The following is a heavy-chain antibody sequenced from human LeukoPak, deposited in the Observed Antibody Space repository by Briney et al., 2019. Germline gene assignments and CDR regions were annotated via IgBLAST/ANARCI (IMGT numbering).Heavy chain of an antibody. CDR3: ARLGYCSSTSCCAYYGMDV. Sequence: GGSLRLSCAASGFTFSSYEMNWVRQAPGKGLEWVSYISSSGSTIYYADSVKGRFTISRDNAKNSLYLQMNSLRAEDTAVYYCARLGYCSSTSCCAYYGMDVWGKGTTVTVSS. J-gene: IGHJ6*04. V-gene: IGHV3-48*03. D-gene: IGHD2-2*01. CDR2: ISSSGSTI. CDR1: GFTFSSYE.